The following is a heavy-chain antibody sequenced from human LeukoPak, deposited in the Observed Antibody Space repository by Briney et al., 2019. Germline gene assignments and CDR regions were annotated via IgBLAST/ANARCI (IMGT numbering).Heavy chain of an antibody. CDR3: AKDKGAYGSGWSFDP. Sequence: GGSLRLSCAASGFTFNTYGMHWVRQAPGKGLEWVALISYDGSNKYYADSVKGRFTISRDNSKNTLSLQMNSLRAEDTAVYYCAKDKGAYGSGWSFDPWGQGTLVTVSS. D-gene: IGHD6-19*01. CDR2: ISYDGSNK. V-gene: IGHV3-30*18. J-gene: IGHJ5*02. CDR1: GFTFNTYG.